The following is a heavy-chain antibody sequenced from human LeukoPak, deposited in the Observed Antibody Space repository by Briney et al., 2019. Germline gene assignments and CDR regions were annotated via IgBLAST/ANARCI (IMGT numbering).Heavy chain of an antibody. D-gene: IGHD3-10*01. V-gene: IGHV4-34*01. J-gene: IGHJ4*02. CDR2: INHSGST. Sequence: PSETLSLNCAVYGGSFRGYYWSWIRQPRGKGLEWIGEINHSGSTNYNPSLKSRVTISVDTSKNQFSLKLSSVTAADTAVYYCARWMVRGVIVYFDYWGQGTLVTVSS. CDR3: ARWMVRGVIVYFDY. CDR1: GGSFRGYY.